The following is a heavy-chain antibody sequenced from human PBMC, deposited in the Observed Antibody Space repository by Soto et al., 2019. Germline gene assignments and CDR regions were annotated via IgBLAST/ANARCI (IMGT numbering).Heavy chain of an antibody. CDR2: ISSSSSYT. CDR3: AGSGVLVFAPLVDY. CDR1: GFTFSDYY. D-gene: IGHD3-10*01. J-gene: IGHJ4*02. V-gene: IGHV3-11*06. Sequence: QVQLVESGGGLGKPGGSLRLSCAASGFTFSDYYMSWIRQAPGKGLAWVSYISSSSSYTNYADSVKGRFTISRDNAKNSLDLQMNSLRAEDTAVYYWAGSGVLVFAPLVDYCGQGTLVTVSS.